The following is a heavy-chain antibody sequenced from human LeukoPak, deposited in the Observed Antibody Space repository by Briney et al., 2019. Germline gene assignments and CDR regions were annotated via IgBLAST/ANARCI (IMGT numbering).Heavy chain of an antibody. J-gene: IGHJ4*02. CDR1: AGSISSTSYY. D-gene: IGHD4-17*01. CDR3: ARHRYGVFDY. Sequence: PSETLSLTCTVSAGSISSTSYYWGWIRQPPGKGLEWIGSIYYSGNTYFTPSVKSRVTISADTSKNQFSLRLTSVTAADTAVYYCARHRYGVFDYWGQGTLVTVSS. CDR2: IYYSGNT. V-gene: IGHV4-39*01.